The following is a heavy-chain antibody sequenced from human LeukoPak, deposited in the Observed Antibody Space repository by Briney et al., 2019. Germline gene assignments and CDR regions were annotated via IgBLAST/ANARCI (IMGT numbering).Heavy chain of an antibody. Sequence: GGSLRLSCAASGFTFSSYSMNWVRQAPGKGLEWVSSISSSSSYIYYADSVKGRFTVSRDNAKNSLYLQMNSLRADDTAVYYCASQITQWLRDYWGQGTLVTVSS. J-gene: IGHJ4*02. CDR1: GFTFSSYS. CDR2: ISSSSSYI. D-gene: IGHD6-19*01. CDR3: ASQITQWLRDY. V-gene: IGHV3-21*01.